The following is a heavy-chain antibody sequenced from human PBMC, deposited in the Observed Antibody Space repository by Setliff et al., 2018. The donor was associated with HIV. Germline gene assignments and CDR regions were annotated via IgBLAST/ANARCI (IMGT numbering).Heavy chain of an antibody. CDR1: GYTFLNYG. V-gene: IGHV1-18*01. J-gene: IGHJ4*02. D-gene: IGHD3-9*01. Sequence: ASVKVSCKASGYTFLNYGISWVRQTPGRGLEWMAWINVGNGDTKTARKFQGRVALTTDTSTSTAHMELSSLRSEDTAVYYCAREHDSLTGYSFDFWGQGTLVTVSS. CDR3: AREHDSLTGYSFDF. CDR2: INVGNGDT.